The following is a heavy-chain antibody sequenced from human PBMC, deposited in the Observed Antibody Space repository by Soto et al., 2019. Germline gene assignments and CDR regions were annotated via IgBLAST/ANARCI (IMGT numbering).Heavy chain of an antibody. CDR2: IYYAGST. J-gene: IGHJ5*02. CDR3: ARGQGYCTNGVCYHRVGWKKDNWLDP. V-gene: IGHV4-39*01. Sequence: PSETLSLTCTVSGGSISSTDHYWGWIRQPPGKGLEWLGSIYYAGSTFHNPSLKRRATISVDTSRNQFSLKLSSVTAADTAVYYCARGQGYCTNGVCYHRVGWKKDNWLDPWGQGTIVTVYS. D-gene: IGHD2-8*01. CDR1: GGSISSTDHY.